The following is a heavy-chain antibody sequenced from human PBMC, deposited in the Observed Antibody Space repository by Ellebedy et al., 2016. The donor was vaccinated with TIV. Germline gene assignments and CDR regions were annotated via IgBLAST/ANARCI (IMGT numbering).Heavy chain of an antibody. CDR3: ARGAPAPVTNYYYYGMDV. CDR1: GYSFTGYH. V-gene: IGHV1-2*04. J-gene: IGHJ6*02. CDR2: INPNSVGT. D-gene: IGHD4-17*01. Sequence: ASVKVSXKASGYSFTGYHIHWVRQAPGQGLEWMGWINPNSVGTNYAQKFQDWVTLTRDTSITTAYMELSRLRPDDTAIYYCARGAPAPVTNYYYYGMDVWGQGTTVTVSS.